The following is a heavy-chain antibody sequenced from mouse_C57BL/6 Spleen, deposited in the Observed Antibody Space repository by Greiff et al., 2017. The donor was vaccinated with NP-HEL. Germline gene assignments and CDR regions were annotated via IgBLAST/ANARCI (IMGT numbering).Heavy chain of an antibody. J-gene: IGHJ3*01. D-gene: IGHD2-1*01. CDR3: ARSGSYGNYVAY. V-gene: IGHV1-64*01. Sequence: VQLQQPGAELVKPGASVKLSCKASGYTFTSYWMHWVKQRPGQGLEWIGMIHPNSGSTNYNEKFKSKATLTVDKSSSTAYMQLSSLTSEDSAVYYCARSGSYGNYVAYWGQGTLVTVSA. CDR2: IHPNSGST. CDR1: GYTFTSYW.